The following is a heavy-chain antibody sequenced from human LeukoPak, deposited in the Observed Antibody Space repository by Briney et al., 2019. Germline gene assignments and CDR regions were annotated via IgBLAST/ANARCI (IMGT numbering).Heavy chain of an antibody. CDR3: AREPAAKVYYYYYYMDV. Sequence: KSSETLSLTCAVYGGSFSGYYWSWIRQPPGKGLEWIGEINYSGSTNYNPSLKSRVTISVDTSKNQLSLKLSSVTAADTAVYYCAREPAAKVYYYYYYMDVWGKGTTVTVSS. V-gene: IGHV4-34*01. J-gene: IGHJ6*03. CDR1: GGSFSGYY. D-gene: IGHD2-2*01. CDR2: INYSGST.